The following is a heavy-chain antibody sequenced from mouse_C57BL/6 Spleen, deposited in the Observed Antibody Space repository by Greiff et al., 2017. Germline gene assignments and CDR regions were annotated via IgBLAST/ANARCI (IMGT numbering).Heavy chain of an antibody. CDR2: IDPETGGT. D-gene: IGHD1-1*01. V-gene: IGHV1-15*01. Sequence: QVQLQQSGAELVRPGASVTLSCKASGYTFTDYEMHWVKQTPVHGLEWIGAIDPETGGTAYNQKFKGKAILTADKSSSTAYMELRSLTSGDSAVYYCTRGITGAMDYWGQGTSVTVSS. CDR1: GYTFTDYE. CDR3: TRGITGAMDY. J-gene: IGHJ4*01.